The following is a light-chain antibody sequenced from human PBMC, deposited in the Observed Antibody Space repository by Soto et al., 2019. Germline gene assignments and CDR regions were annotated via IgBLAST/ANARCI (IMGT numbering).Light chain of an antibody. J-gene: IGKJ4*01. V-gene: IGKV1-5*01. CDR3: QQYDSYSPLT. CDR1: QSISKW. Sequence: DIHMTQSPSTLSASVGDRVTITCRASQSISKWLAWYQQKPGTAPKLLIYDASNLESGVPSRFSGSGSGTEFTLTIRSLQPDDFATYYCQQYDSYSPLTFGGGTKVDIK. CDR2: DAS.